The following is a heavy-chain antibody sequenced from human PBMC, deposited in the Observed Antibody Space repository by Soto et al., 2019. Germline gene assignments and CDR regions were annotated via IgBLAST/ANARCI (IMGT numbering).Heavy chain of an antibody. Sequence: QVQLVESGGGVVQPGRSLRLSCAASGFTFSSYAMHWVRQAPGKGLEWVAVISYDGSNKYYADSVKGRFTISRDNSKNTLYLQMNSLRAEDTAVYYCARSPTESSGSPYYGMDVW. CDR3: ARSPTESSGSPYYGMDV. CDR1: GFTFSSYA. V-gene: IGHV3-30-3*01. CDR2: ISYDGSNK. J-gene: IGHJ6*01. D-gene: IGHD3-10*01.